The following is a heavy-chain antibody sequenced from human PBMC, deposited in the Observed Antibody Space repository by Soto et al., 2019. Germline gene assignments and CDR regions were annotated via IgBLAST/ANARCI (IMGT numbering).Heavy chain of an antibody. CDR3: ARDYSFIQGAFDI. CDR1: GGSISSGGYY. Sequence: VQLQESGPGLVKPSETLSLTCSVSGGSISSGGYYWSWIRQHPGKGLEWIGYVHHSGRPYYSPSLKSRVTLSIDKSKNHFSLKLSSVTGADTAVYYCARDYSFIQGAFDIWGYGTMVIVFS. V-gene: IGHV4-31*03. D-gene: IGHD1-26*01. J-gene: IGHJ3*02. CDR2: VHHSGRP.